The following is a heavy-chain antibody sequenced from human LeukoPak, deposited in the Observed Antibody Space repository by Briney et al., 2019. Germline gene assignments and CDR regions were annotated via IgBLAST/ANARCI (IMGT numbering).Heavy chain of an antibody. J-gene: IGHJ4*02. CDR3: TGVSRSSWYDY. D-gene: IGHD6-13*01. CDR2: IKSKTDGGTP. V-gene: IGHV3-15*01. CDR1: GFTFSNAW. Sequence: GALRLSCAASGFTFSNAWMSWVRQAPGKGLEWVGRIKSKTDGGTPDYAAPVKGRFTISRDDSKNTLYLQMNSLKTEDTAVYYCTGVSRSSWYDYWGQGTLVTVSS.